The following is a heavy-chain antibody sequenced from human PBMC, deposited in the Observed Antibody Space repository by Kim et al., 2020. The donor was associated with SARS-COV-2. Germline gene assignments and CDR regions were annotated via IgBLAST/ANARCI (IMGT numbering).Heavy chain of an antibody. V-gene: IGHV3-30*02. D-gene: IGHD3-3*01. CDR3: AKEKVGFLEWLFDY. Sequence: ADALKGRFTISRDNSKNTLYLQMNSLRAEDTAVYYCAKEKVGFLEWLFDYWGQGTLVTVSS. J-gene: IGHJ4*02.